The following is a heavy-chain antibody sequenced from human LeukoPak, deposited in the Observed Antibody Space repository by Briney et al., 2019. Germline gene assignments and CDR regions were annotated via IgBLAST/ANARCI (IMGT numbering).Heavy chain of an antibody. CDR2: ISGSGGST. V-gene: IGHV3-23*01. J-gene: IGHJ6*02. Sequence: PGGSLRLSCAASGFTFSSYAMSWVRQAPGEGLEWVSAISGSGGSTYYADSVKGRFTISRDNSKNTLYLQMNSLRAEDTAVYYCARDPTSPDRYYYYGMDVWGQGTTVTVSS. CDR3: ARDPTSPDRYYYYGMDV. CDR1: GFTFSSYA.